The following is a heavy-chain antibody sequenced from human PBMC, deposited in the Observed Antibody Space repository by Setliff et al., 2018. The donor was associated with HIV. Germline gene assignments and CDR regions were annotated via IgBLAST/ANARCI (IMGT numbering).Heavy chain of an antibody. J-gene: IGHJ4*02. D-gene: IGHD3-22*01. CDR1: GFTFSSYA. V-gene: IGHV3-7*03. CDR2: IKENGDEK. CDR3: ARSVPDSAYRPTDY. Sequence: PGGSLRLSCAASGFTFSSYASGWVRQAPGKGLEWVANIKENGDEKYYVDSVKGRFTISRDNAKNSLYLQMSSLRVEDTAVYYCARSVPDSAYRPTDYWGQGTQVTVSS.